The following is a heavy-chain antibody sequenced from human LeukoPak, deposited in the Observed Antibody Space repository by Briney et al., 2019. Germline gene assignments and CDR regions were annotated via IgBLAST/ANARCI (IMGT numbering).Heavy chain of an antibody. V-gene: IGHV4-31*03. CDR3: ARKYSYGYYEGVFWFDP. CDR1: GGSISSGGYY. CDR2: IYYSGST. J-gene: IGHJ5*02. Sequence: SETLSLTCTVSGGSISSGGYYWSWIRQHPGTGLEWIGYIYYSGSTYYNPSLKSRVTISVDTSKNQFSLKLSSVTAADTAVYYCARKYSYGYYEGVFWFDPWGQGTLVTVSS. D-gene: IGHD5-18*01.